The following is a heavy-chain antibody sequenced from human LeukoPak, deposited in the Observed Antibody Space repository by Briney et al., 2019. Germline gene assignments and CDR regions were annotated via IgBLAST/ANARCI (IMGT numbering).Heavy chain of an antibody. Sequence: PGGSLRLSCAASGFTFSSYWMTRVRQAPGKGLEWVAVISYDGSNKYYADSVKGRFTISRDNSKNTPYLQMNSLRAEDTAVYYCARDHGVVPAAVDYWGQGTLVTVSS. J-gene: IGHJ4*02. D-gene: IGHD2-2*01. CDR1: GFTFSSYW. CDR2: ISYDGSNK. V-gene: IGHV3-30*03. CDR3: ARDHGVVPAAVDY.